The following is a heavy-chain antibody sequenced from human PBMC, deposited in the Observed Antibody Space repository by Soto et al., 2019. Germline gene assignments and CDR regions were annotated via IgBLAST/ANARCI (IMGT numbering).Heavy chain of an antibody. J-gene: IGHJ6*02. V-gene: IGHV1-69*01. CDR3: ARVPSLGVVVVAANYYYYGMDV. CDR2: IIPIFGTA. CDR1: GGTFSSYA. D-gene: IGHD2-15*01. Sequence: QVQLVQSGAEVKKPGSSVKVSCKASGGTFSSYAISWVRQVPGQGLEWMGGIIPIFGTANYAQKFQGRVTITADESTSTAYMELSSLSSEDTAVYYCARVPSLGVVVVAANYYYYGMDVWGQGTTVTVSS.